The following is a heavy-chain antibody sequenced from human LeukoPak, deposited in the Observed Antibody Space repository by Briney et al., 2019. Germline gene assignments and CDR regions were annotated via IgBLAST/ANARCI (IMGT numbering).Heavy chain of an antibody. CDR3: AREEITAAGRSLDY. CDR1: GGSISNYC. Sequence: SDTLSLTCTVSGGSISNYCWSWIRQPAGTGMEWLGRIYARGSTHDNPVVMSRVTMSVDTSKNQCSLKLSSVSAADTAVYYCAREEITAAGRSLDYWGQGTLVIVSS. D-gene: IGHD6-13*01. V-gene: IGHV4-4*07. J-gene: IGHJ4*02. CDR2: IYARGST.